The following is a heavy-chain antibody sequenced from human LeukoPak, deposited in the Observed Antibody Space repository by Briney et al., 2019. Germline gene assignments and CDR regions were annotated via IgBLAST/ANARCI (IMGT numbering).Heavy chain of an antibody. J-gene: IGHJ4*02. CDR1: GFTFSNYA. CDR3: AKEFGSSRYSSSWYVDYFDY. D-gene: IGHD6-13*01. Sequence: PGGSLRLSCAASGFTFSNYAMSWVRQAPGKGLEWVSAISGSGGSTYYADSVKGRFTISRDNSKNTLYLQMNSLRAEDTAVYYCAKEFGSSRYSSSWYVDYFDYWGQGTLVTVSS. V-gene: IGHV3-23*01. CDR2: ISGSGGST.